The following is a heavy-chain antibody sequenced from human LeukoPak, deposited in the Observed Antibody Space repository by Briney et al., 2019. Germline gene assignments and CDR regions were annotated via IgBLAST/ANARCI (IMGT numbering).Heavy chain of an antibody. CDR2: IYSGGST. CDR3: ARTPEAYCGGDCSPGYFDY. V-gene: IGHV3-53*01. D-gene: IGHD2-21*02. Sequence: GGSLRLSCAVSGFTVSSNYMSWVRQAPGKGLEWVSVIYSGGSTYYADSVKGRFTISRDNSKNTLYLQMNSLRAEDTAVYYCARTPEAYCGGDCSPGYFDYWGQGTLVTVSS. J-gene: IGHJ4*02. CDR1: GFTVSSNY.